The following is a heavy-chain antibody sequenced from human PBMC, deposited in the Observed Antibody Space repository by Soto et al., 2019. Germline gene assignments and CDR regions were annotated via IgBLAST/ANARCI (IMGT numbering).Heavy chain of an antibody. CDR1: GYTFTSYG. CDR2: ISAYNGNT. CDR3: ALSGVTPPWYYYMDV. Sequence: ASVKVSCKASGYTFTSYGISWVRQAPGQGLEWMGWISAYNGNTNYAQKLQGRVTMTTDTSTSTAYMELRSLRSDDTAVYYCALSGVTPPWYYYMDVWGKGTTVTVSS. J-gene: IGHJ6*03. D-gene: IGHD7-27*01. V-gene: IGHV1-18*01.